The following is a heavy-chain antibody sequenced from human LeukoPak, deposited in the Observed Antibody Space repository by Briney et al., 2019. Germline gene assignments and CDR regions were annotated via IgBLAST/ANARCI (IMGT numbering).Heavy chain of an antibody. J-gene: IGHJ6*04. CDR1: GDSMSDFY. D-gene: IGHD3-9*01. CDR3: VRWASRYFYFRFDV. V-gene: IGHV4-4*07. CDR2: IYSSGVT. Sequence: PSGTLSLTCTVSGDSMSDFYWSWVRLSAPKGLEWIGRIYSSGVTDYNPALKSRVTMSVDMSKSQFSLEMNSVTAADTAVYFCVRWASRYFYFRFDVWGKGTTVTVSS.